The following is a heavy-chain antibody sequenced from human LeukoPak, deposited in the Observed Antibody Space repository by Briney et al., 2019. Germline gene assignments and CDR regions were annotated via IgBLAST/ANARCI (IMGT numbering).Heavy chain of an antibody. D-gene: IGHD6-13*01. CDR2: IYYSGSA. J-gene: IGHJ4*02. V-gene: IGHV4-59*08. Sequence: SETLSLTCTVSGGSISNYYWTWIRQPPGKGLEWIGYIYYSGSANYNPSLKSRVHISVDTSTNQFSLKLNSVTAADTAVYYCARGGTAKGHFDYWGQGSLVTVSS. CDR1: GGSISNYY. CDR3: ARGGTAKGHFDY.